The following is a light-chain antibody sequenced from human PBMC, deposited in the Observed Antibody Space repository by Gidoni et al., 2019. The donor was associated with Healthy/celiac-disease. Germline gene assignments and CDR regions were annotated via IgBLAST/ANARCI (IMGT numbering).Light chain of an antibody. Sequence: EIVLTQSPGTLSLSPGDRATLSCRASQSVSSSYLAWYQQTPGQAPRLLIYGASRRATGIPDRFSGSGSGTDFTLTISRLEPEDFAVYYCQQYGSSPYTFGQGTKLEIK. J-gene: IGKJ2*01. V-gene: IGKV3-20*01. CDR1: QSVSSSY. CDR3: QQYGSSPYT. CDR2: GAS.